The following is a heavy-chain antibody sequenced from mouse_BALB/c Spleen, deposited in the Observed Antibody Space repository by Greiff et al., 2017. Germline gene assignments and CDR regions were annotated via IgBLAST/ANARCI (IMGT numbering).Heavy chain of an antibody. V-gene: IGHV1-7*01. CDR2: INPSTGYT. Sequence: VQLQQSGAELAKPGASVKMSCKASGYTFTSYWMHWVKQRPGQGLEWIGYINPSTGYTEYNQKFKDKATLTADKSSSTAYMQLSSLTSEDSAVYYCARGSARAFLMDYWGQGTTLTVSS. J-gene: IGHJ2*01. D-gene: IGHD3-1*01. CDR1: GYTFTSYW. CDR3: ARGSARAFLMDY.